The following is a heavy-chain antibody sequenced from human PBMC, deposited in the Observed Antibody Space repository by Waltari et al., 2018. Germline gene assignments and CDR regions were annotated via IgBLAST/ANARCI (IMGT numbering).Heavy chain of an antibody. CDR3: ARGITTGPFYYYYMDV. CDR1: GYTFTSYA. V-gene: IGHV1-8*03. CDR2: MNPNSGNT. Sequence: QVQLVQSGAEVKKPGASVKVSCKASGYTFTSYAINWVRQATGQGREWIGWMNPNSGNTGDAQKCQGRVTITRNTSISTAYMELSSLRSEDTAVYYCARGITTGPFYYYYMDVWGKGTTVTVSS. J-gene: IGHJ6*03. D-gene: IGHD1-1*01.